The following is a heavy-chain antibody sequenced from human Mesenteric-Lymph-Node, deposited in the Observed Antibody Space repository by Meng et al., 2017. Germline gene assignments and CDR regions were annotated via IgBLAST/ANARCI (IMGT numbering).Heavy chain of an antibody. V-gene: IGHV1-69*06. J-gene: IGHJ4*02. Sequence: SSVKVSCKASGGTFSSYAISWVRQAPGQGLEWMGGIIPIFGTANYAQKFQGRVTITADKSTSTAYMVLSSLRSEDTAVYYCASRRAYCGGDCYSPFDYWGQGTLVTVSS. CDR1: GGTFSSYA. CDR2: IIPIFGTA. CDR3: ASRRAYCGGDCYSPFDY. D-gene: IGHD2-21*02.